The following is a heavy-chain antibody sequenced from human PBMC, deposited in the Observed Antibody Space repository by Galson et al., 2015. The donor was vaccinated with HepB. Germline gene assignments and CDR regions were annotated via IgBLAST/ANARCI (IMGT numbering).Heavy chain of an antibody. D-gene: IGHD4-17*01. J-gene: IGHJ4*02. CDR1: GFTFSNYY. Sequence: SLRLSCAASGFTFSNYYMSWIRQAPGKGLEWLSYISASTANTNYAGSVKGRFTVSRDNAKSTLNLQMNSLRAEDTAVYYCATDAHAGYGDLPHFDFWGQGTLVTVSS. V-gene: IGHV3-11*06. CDR3: ATDAHAGYGDLPHFDF. CDR2: ISASTANT.